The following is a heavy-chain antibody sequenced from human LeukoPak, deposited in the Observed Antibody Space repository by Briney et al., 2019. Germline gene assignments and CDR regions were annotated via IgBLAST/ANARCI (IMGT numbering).Heavy chain of an antibody. V-gene: IGHV3-49*04. CDR3: ASPDFDY. Sequence: GGSLILSCTTSGFTFGDYAMSWVRQAPGKGLEWVGFIRSKTYGGTTEYAASVKGRFIISRDDSKSTAYLQMNSLKTGDTAVYYCASPDFDYWGQGTLVTVSS. J-gene: IGHJ4*01. CDR1: GFTFGDYA. CDR2: IRSKTYGGTT.